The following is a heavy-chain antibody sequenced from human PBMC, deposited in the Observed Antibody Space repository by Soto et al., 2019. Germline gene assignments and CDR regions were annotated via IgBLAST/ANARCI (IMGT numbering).Heavy chain of an antibody. Sequence: QVQLVESGGGVVQPGRSLRLSCAASAFTFSDYGMHWVRQAPGKGLEWVAVIWSDGGKKYYADSVKGRFTTSRDNSINPVFLEIDSLRAEDTAVYYCARWGVSAAHNVLDYWGQGTLVTVSS. D-gene: IGHD2-8*01. CDR1: AFTFSDYG. CDR3: ARWGVSAAHNVLDY. V-gene: IGHV3-33*01. CDR2: IWSDGGKK. J-gene: IGHJ4*02.